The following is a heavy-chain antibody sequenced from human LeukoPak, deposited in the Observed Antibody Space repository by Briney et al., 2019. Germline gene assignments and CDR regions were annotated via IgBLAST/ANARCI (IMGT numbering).Heavy chain of an antibody. J-gene: IGHJ6*03. Sequence: SETLSLTCTVSGGSISGSYWSWIRQPPGKGLEWIAYMYNSGSTNYNPSLKSRVTISIDTSKNQFSLKLSSVTAADTAVYYCARAARGYYYYMDVWGKGTTVTVSS. CDR3: ARAARGYYYYMDV. V-gene: IGHV4-59*01. CDR1: GGSISGSY. CDR2: MYNSGST.